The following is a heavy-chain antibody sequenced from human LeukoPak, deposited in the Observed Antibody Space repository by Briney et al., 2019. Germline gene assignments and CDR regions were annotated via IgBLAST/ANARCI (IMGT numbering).Heavy chain of an antibody. V-gene: IGHV3-23*01. Sequence: GVSLRLSCAASGFTFSCYAMSWVRQAPGKGLEWVSAISGSGGSTYYADSVKGRFTISRDNYKHPLYLQMNSLRAEDTAVYYCAKEERITMIVVVIGAFDIWGQGTMVTVS. CDR1: GFTFSCYA. CDR3: AKEERITMIVVVIGAFDI. J-gene: IGHJ3*02. CDR2: ISGSGGST. D-gene: IGHD3-22*01.